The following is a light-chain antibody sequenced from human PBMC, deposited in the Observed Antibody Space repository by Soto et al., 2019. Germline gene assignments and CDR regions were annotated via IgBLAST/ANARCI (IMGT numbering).Light chain of an antibody. J-gene: IGLJ3*02. CDR3: SSYAGSSPWV. Sequence: QSALTQPRSVSGSPGQSGTISCTGTSSDVGGYDYVSWYQQHPGKAPKLMIYAVNKRPSGVPDRFSGSKPGNTASLTISGLQAEDEADYYCSSYAGSSPWVFGGGTQLTVL. CDR1: SSDVGGYDY. V-gene: IGLV2-11*01. CDR2: AVN.